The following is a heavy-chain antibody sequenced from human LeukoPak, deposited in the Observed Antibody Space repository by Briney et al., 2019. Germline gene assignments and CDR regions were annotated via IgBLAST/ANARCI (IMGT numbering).Heavy chain of an antibody. J-gene: IGHJ6*03. CDR2: ISSTSSYI. D-gene: IGHD5-12*01. CDR3: ATGYSASKRSYFYYMDV. Sequence: GGSLRLSCAASTFTFTTCSMIWVRQAPGKGLEWVSSISSTSSYIYYADSVRGRFTISRDNAKNSLYLQMNSLRAEDTAVYYCATGYSASKRSYFYYMDVWGKGTTVTISS. V-gene: IGHV3-21*01. CDR1: TFTFTTCS.